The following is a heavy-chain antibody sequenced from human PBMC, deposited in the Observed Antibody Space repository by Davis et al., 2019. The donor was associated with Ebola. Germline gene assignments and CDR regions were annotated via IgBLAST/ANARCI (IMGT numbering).Heavy chain of an antibody. D-gene: IGHD3-10*01. J-gene: IGHJ5*02. CDR2: IYHSGST. CDR1: GGSISSSNW. V-gene: IGHV4-4*02. Sequence: SETLSLTCAVSGGSISSSNWWSWVRQPPGKGLEWIGEIYHSGSTNYNPSLKSRVTISVDTSKNQFSLKLSSVTAADTAVYYCARSFRVTMVRGRFDPWGQGTLVTVSS. CDR3: ARSFRVTMVRGRFDP.